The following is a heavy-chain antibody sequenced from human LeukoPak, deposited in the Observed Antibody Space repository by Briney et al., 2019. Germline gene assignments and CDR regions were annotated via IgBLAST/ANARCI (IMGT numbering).Heavy chain of an antibody. CDR1: GGSISRNY. CDR2: IYYTGST. V-gene: IGHV4-59*12. D-gene: IGHD6-13*01. J-gene: IGHJ4*02. Sequence: SETLSLTCTVSGGSISRNYWNWIRQPPGKGLEWIGYIYYTGSTKYNPSLKSRVTISVDTSKNQFSLKLSSVTAADTAVYYCARETPYSSSWYLDYWGQGTLVTVSS. CDR3: ARETPYSSSWYLDY.